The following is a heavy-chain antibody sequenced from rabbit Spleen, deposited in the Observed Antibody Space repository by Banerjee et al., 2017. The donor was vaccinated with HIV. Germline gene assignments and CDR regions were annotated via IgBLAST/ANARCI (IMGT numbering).Heavy chain of an antibody. Sequence: QEQLEESGGDLVKPEGSLTLTCTASGFSFTSTYWMCWVRQAPGKGLEWIACIYGGSSGSTFYASWAKGRFTISKTSSTTVTLQMTSLTAADTATYFCARHVGSNGMDLWGQGTLVTVS. V-gene: IGHV1S45*01. CDR1: GFSFTSTYW. J-gene: IGHJ3*01. CDR2: IYGGSSGST. CDR3: ARHVGSNGMDL. D-gene: IGHD4-2*01.